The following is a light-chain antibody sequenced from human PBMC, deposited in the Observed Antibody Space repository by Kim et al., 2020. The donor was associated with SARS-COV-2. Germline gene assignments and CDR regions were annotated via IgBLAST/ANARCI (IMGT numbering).Light chain of an antibody. J-gene: IGKJ4*01. V-gene: IGKV3-11*01. CDR1: QSVSSY. CDR3: QQRSNWLT. Sequence: SLSPWERATLSCRASQSVSSYFAWYQQKPGQAPRLLIYDASNRATGIPARFSGSGSGTDFTLTISSLEPEDFAVYYCQQRSNWLTFGGGTKVDIK. CDR2: DAS.